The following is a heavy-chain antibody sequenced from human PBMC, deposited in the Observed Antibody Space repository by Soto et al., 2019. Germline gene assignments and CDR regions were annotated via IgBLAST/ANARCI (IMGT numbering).Heavy chain of an antibody. V-gene: IGHV1-2*02. CDR1: GYTFTGYY. D-gene: IGHD2-8*01. Sequence: ASVKVSCKASGYTFTGYYMHWVRQAPGQGLEWMGWINPNSGGTNYAQKFQGRVTMTRDTSTSTVYMGLSSLRYEDTAVYYCARDRDIVLMVYALNPRYCFDYWGRGTLVTVSS. CDR3: ARDRDIVLMVYALNPRYCFDY. J-gene: IGHJ4*02. CDR2: INPNSGGT.